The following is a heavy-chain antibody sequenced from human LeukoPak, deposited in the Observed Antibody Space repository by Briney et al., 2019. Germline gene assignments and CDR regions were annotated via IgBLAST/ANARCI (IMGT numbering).Heavy chain of an antibody. J-gene: IGHJ6*02. CDR3: AGEGEDLGARYYYGMDV. D-gene: IGHD3-16*01. Sequence: ASVKVSCKASGYTFTSYGISWVRQAPGQGLEWMGWISAYNGNTNYAQKLQGRVTMTTDTSTSTAYMELRSLRSDDTAVYYCAGEGEDLGARYYYGMDVWGQGTTVTVSS. CDR1: GYTFTSYG. V-gene: IGHV1-18*01. CDR2: ISAYNGNT.